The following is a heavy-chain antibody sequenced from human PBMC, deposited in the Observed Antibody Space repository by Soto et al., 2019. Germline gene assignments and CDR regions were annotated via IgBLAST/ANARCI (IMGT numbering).Heavy chain of an antibody. CDR3: ARDLGQSGRVLPAPNWFDP. Sequence: QVQLVQSGAEVKKPGSSVKVSCKASGGTFGSYTINWVRQAPGQGLEWMGRIIPIVGIVNYAQKLQGRVTITADKSTRPAYMELSSLRSEDTSMYFCARDLGQSGRVLPAPNWFDPWGQATLVTVSS. CDR1: GGTFGSYT. J-gene: IGHJ5*02. D-gene: IGHD2-2*01. V-gene: IGHV1-69*08. CDR2: IIPIVGIV.